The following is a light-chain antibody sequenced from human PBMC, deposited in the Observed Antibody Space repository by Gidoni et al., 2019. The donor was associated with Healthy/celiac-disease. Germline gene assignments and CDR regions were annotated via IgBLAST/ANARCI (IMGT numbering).Light chain of an antibody. V-gene: IGKV1-9*01. CDR2: YAF. CDR1: QDIGSH. CDR3: QQANSHLALT. J-gene: IGKJ4*01. Sequence: EMQLTQSPSFLSASVGDRVTITCRASQDIGSHIAWYEQKPGKAPKLLIYYAFILQSGVPSRFSGSGSGTEFSLTLSSLQPGDLATYYCQQANSHLALTFGGGTKVDI.